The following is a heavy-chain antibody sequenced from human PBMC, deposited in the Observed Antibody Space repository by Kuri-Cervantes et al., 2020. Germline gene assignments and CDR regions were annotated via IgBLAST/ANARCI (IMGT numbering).Heavy chain of an antibody. CDR1: GYTFTSYG. CDR3: ARGVTSGSYQNWFDP. CDR2: ISAYNGNT. V-gene: IGHV1-18*01. Sequence: ASVKVSCKASGYTFTSYGISWVRQAPGQGLEWMGWISAYNGNTNYAQKLQGRVTMTRNTSISTAYMELSSLRSEDTAVYYCARGVTSGSYQNWFDPWGQGTLVTVSS. J-gene: IGHJ5*02. D-gene: IGHD1-26*01.